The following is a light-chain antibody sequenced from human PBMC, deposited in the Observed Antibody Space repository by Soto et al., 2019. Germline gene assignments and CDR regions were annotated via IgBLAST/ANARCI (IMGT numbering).Light chain of an antibody. CDR2: DVS. CDR3: SSYTSSSTRV. CDR1: SSDVGGYNY. V-gene: IGLV2-14*01. J-gene: IGLJ1*01. Sequence: QSALTQPASVSGSPGQSITISCTGTSSDVGGYNYVSWYQQHPGKAPKLVIFDVSDRPSGVSNRFSGSKSGNTASLTISGLQAEGEADYYCSSYTSSSTRVFGTGTKLTVL.